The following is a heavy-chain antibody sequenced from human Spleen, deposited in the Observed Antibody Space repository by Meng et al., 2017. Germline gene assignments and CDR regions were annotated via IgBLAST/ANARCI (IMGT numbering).Heavy chain of an antibody. V-gene: IGHV1-2*06. D-gene: IGHD6-13*01. CDR2: IIPNSGDT. CDR1: GNPFTAYY. J-gene: IGHJ4*02. Sequence: QGQLVPSGAEVKEPGASVKGSCKPSGNPFTAYYIHWVRQAPGQGLEWMGHIIPNSGDTLYAPKFQGRVSMTADTSIGTAYVELSGLRSDDTAIYYCVRDEDISAAGKLFGDYWGQGTLVTVSS. CDR3: VRDEDISAAGKLFGDY.